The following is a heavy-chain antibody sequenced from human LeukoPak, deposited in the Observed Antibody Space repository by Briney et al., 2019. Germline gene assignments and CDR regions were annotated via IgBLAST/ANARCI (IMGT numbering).Heavy chain of an antibody. D-gene: IGHD5-18*01. CDR1: GFTVSSNY. V-gene: IGHV3-53*01. CDR3: ATLGGGHSLDY. J-gene: IGHJ4*02. Sequence: GGSLRLSCAASGFTVSSNYMNWVRQAPGKGLEWVSVIYSGGSTYYADSVKGRFTISRDNSKNTLYLQMNSLRAEDTAVYYCATLGGGHSLDYWGQGTLVTVSS. CDR2: IYSGGST.